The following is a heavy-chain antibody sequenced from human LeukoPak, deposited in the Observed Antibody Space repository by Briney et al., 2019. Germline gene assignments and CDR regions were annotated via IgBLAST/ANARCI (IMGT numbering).Heavy chain of an antibody. D-gene: IGHD4-17*01. CDR1: GGSISTYY. J-gene: IGHJ4*02. CDR3: ARGIESYGDYGY. V-gene: IGHV4-59*01. Sequence: SETLSLTCTVSGGSISTYYWSWIRQPPGKGLEWIGYIYYSGSTNYNPSLKSRVTISVDTSKNQFSLKLSSLTAADTAIYYCARGIESYGDYGYWGQGILVTVSS. CDR2: IYYSGST.